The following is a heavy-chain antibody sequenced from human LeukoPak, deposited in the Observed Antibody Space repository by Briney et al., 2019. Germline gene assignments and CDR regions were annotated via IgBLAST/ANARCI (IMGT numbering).Heavy chain of an antibody. J-gene: IGHJ6*03. V-gene: IGHV1-69*13. D-gene: IGHD1-26*01. Sequence: GASVKVSCKASGGTFSSYAISWVRQAPGQGLEWMGGIIPIFGTANYAQKFQGRVTITADESTSTAYMELSSLRSEDTAVYYCARDFTDSGSSLVYYYYYYMDVWGKGITVTVSS. CDR1: GGTFSSYA. CDR2: IIPIFGTA. CDR3: ARDFTDSGSSLVYYYYYYMDV.